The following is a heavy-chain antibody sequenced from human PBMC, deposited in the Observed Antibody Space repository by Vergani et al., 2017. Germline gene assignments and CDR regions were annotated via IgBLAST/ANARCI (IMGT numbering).Heavy chain of an antibody. V-gene: IGHV1-69*02. Sequence: QVQLVQSGAEVKKPGSSVKVSCKASGGTFSSYTISWVRQAPGQGLEWMGRIIPILDIANYAQKFQGRVTITADKSTSTAYMELSSLRSEDTAVYYCANYYGSGSYWDWGQGTLVTVSS. CDR3: ANYYGSGSYWD. CDR2: IIPILDIA. J-gene: IGHJ4*02. CDR1: GGTFSSYT. D-gene: IGHD3-10*01.